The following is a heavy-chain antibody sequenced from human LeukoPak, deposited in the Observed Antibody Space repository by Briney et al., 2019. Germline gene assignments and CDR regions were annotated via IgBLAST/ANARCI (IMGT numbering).Heavy chain of an antibody. CDR2: ISSSSSNI. Sequence: GGSLRLSCAASGFTFSSYNMNWVRQAPGKGLEWVSYISSSSSNIYYADSVKGRFTVSRDNAKNSLYLQMNSLRAEDTAVYYCARDGVVGVTGFGSYLGQGTLVTVSS. J-gene: IGHJ4*02. CDR3: ARDGVVGVTGFGSY. V-gene: IGHV3-48*01. D-gene: IGHD1-26*01. CDR1: GFTFSSYN.